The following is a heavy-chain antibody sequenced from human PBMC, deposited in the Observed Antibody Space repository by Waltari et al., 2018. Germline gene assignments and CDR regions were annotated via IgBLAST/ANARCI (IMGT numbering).Heavy chain of an antibody. CDR2: IRYDGSNK. CDR1: GFTFSSYG. D-gene: IGHD6-19*01. V-gene: IGHV3-30*02. Sequence: QVQLVESGGGVVQPGGSLRLSCAASGFTFSSYGMHWVRQAPGKGRGWGAFIRYDGSNKYYADDVRDRVTIARENSKNTLYLQMNSLRAGDTAVDDCASQGQWLAGPAYWGQGTLVIVSA. J-gene: IGHJ4*02. CDR3: ASQGQWLAGPAY.